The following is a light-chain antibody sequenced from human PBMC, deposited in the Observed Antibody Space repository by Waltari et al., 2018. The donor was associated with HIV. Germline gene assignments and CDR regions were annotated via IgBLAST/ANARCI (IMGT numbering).Light chain of an antibody. Sequence: DIQITQSPSSLSASVGDRVTITCRASQIITTYLNWYQQTPGRVPRVLIYAASTLQDGVPSRFSGSGSGTDFTLTIRSLQPEDSATYFCQQSFTIPRTFAQGTKVEIK. CDR1: QIITTY. CDR3: QQSFTIPRT. CDR2: AAS. V-gene: IGKV1-39*01. J-gene: IGKJ1*01.